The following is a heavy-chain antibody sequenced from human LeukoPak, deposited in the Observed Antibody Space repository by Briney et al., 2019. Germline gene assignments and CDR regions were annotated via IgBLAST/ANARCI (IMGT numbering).Heavy chain of an antibody. CDR2: IFPSGGEI. D-gene: IGHD3-22*01. CDR3: ARSRGGYHDY. CDR1: GFTFSTFA. Sequence: PGGSLRLSCAASGFTFSTFAMIWVRKPPGKGLEWVSSIFPSGGEIHYADSVKGRFTVSRDNAKNSLHLQINSLRAEDTAVYYCARSRGGYHDYWGQGTLVTISS. J-gene: IGHJ4*02. V-gene: IGHV3-21*01.